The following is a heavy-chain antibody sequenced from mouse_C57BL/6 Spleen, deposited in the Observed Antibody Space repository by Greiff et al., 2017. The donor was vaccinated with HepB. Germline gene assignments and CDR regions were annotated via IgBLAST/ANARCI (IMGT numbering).Heavy chain of an antibody. CDR1: GYTFTSYW. J-gene: IGHJ3*01. V-gene: IGHV1-64*01. CDR2: IHTNSGST. CDR3: ARSGSCDYDGAWFAY. D-gene: IGHD2-4*01. Sequence: VQLQQPGAELVKPGASVKLSCKASGYTFTSYWMHWVKQRPGQGLEWIGMIHTNSGSTNYNEKFKSKATLTVDNSSSTAYMQLSSLTSEDSAVYCCARSGSCDYDGAWFAYWGQGTLVTVSA.